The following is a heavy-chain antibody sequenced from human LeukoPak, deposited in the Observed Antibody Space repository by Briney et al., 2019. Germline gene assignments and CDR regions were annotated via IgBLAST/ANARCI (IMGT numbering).Heavy chain of an antibody. CDR1: AGSISSYS. D-gene: IGHD3-10*01. V-gene: IGHV4-59*03. Sequence: PSETLSLTCTVSAGSISSYSWSWIRQPPGKGLEWIGYIYYSGRAVYNPSLTSRVTISIDASKDQFSLRLSSVTAADTAIYYCAGDYGSGSYRFDYWGQGTLVTVSS. J-gene: IGHJ4*02. CDR2: IYYSGRA. CDR3: AGDYGSGSYRFDY.